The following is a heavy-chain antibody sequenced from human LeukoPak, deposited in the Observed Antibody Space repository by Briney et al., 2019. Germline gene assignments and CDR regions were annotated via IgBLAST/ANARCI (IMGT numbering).Heavy chain of an antibody. CDR3: ARSNRNPLHAWFDP. V-gene: IGHV4-59*11. J-gene: IGHJ5*02. Sequence: SETLSLTCTVSGGSISSHYWSWIRQPPGKGLEWIGYIYYSGSTNYNPSLKSRVTISVDTSKNQFSLKLSSVTAADTAVYYCARSNRNPLHAWFDPWGQGTLVTVSS. CDR1: GGSISSHY. CDR2: IYYSGST. D-gene: IGHD1-14*01.